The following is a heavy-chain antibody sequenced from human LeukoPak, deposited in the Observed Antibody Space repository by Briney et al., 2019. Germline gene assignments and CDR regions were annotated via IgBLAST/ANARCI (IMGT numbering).Heavy chain of an antibody. V-gene: IGHV4-34*01. J-gene: IGHJ4*02. Sequence: SETLSLTCAVYGGSFSGYYWSWIRQPPGKGLEWIGEINHSGSTNYNPSLKSRVNISVDTSKNQFSLKLSSVTAADTAVYYCARGFLYYYDSSGHSGFDYWGQGTLVTVSS. CDR3: ARGFLYYYDSSGHSGFDY. CDR1: GGSFSGYY. D-gene: IGHD3-22*01. CDR2: INHSGST.